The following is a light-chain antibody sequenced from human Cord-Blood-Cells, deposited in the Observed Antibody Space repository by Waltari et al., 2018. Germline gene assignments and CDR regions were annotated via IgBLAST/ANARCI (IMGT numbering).Light chain of an antibody. CDR3: CSYAGSYTYV. CDR2: DVS. CDR1: SSDVGGYNY. J-gene: IGLJ1*01. V-gene: IGLV2-11*01. Sequence: QSALTPPRSVSGSPGQSVTISCTGTSSDVGGYNYVSWHQHHPGKAPKLMIYDVSKRPSGVPDRFSGSKSGNTASLTISGLQAEDEADYYCCSYAGSYTYVFGTGTKVTVL.